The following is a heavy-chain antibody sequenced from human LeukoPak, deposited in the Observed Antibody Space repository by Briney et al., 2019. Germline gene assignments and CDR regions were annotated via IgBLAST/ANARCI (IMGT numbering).Heavy chain of an antibody. CDR3: ALKKGLLSPFDY. CDR2: IIPIFGTG. Sequence: SSVKVSCKASVGTFSSYAISWVRQAPGQGREWMGGIIPIFGTGNYAQKFQGRVTITADESTSTAYMELSRLRSEDTAVYCCALKKGLLSPFDYWGQGTLVTVSS. D-gene: IGHD3-22*01. V-gene: IGHV1-69*01. CDR1: VGTFSSYA. J-gene: IGHJ4*02.